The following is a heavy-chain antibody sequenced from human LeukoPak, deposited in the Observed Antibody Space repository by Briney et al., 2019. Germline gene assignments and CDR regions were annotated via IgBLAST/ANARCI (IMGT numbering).Heavy chain of an antibody. CDR2: IKQDGSEK. V-gene: IGHV3-7*01. CDR1: GFTFSSYW. J-gene: IGHJ4*02. Sequence: GGSLRLSCAASGFTFSSYWMSWVRQAPGKGLEWVANIKQDGSEKYYVDSVKGRFTISRDNSKNTLYLQMNTLRAEDTALYYCAKDLNYGDLLDYWGQGTLVTVSS. D-gene: IGHD4-17*01. CDR3: AKDLNYGDLLDY.